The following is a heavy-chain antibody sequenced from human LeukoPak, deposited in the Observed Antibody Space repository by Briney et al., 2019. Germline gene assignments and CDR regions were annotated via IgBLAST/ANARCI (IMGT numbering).Heavy chain of an antibody. D-gene: IGHD1-26*01. CDR1: GYTFTSYD. CDR3: ARAYSGSYYYYYYMDV. CDR2: MNPNSGNT. J-gene: IGHJ6*03. V-gene: IGHV1-8*01. Sequence: GASVKVSCKASGYTFTSYDINWVRQATGQGLEWMGWMNPNSGNTGYAQKFQRRVTMTRNTSISTAYMELSSLRSEDTAVYYCARAYSGSYYYYYYMDVWGKGTTVTVSS.